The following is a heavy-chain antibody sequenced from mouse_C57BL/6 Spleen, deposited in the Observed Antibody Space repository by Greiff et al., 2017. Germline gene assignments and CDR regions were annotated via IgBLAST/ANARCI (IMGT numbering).Heavy chain of an antibody. Sequence: VKLQESGAELAKPGASVKLSCKASGYTFTSYWMHWVKQRPGQGLEWIGYINPSIGYTKYNQKFEDKVTLTADKSSSTAYMQLSSLTYEDSAVYYCARAYDYDEGAFAYWGQGTLVTVSA. D-gene: IGHD2-4*01. CDR1: GYTFTSYW. V-gene: IGHV1-7*01. J-gene: IGHJ3*01. CDR3: ARAYDYDEGAFAY. CDR2: INPSIGYT.